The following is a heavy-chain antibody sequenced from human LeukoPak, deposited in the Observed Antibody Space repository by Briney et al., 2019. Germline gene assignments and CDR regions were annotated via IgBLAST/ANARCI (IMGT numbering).Heavy chain of an antibody. CDR2: IYHSGST. D-gene: IGHD3-3*01. CDR1: GGSISSPPYS. Sequence: SETLSLTCTVSGGSISSPPYSWGWIRQPPGEGLEWIGEIYHSGSTNYNPSLKSRVTISVDKSKKQFSLKLSSVTAADTAVYYCARDKSGRDDGFDYWGQGTLVTVSS. J-gene: IGHJ4*02. CDR3: ARDKSGRDDGFDY. V-gene: IGHV4-39*07.